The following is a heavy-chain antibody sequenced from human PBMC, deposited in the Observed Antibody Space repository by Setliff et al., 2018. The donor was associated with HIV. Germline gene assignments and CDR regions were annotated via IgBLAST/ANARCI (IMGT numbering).Heavy chain of an antibody. Sequence: GGSLRLSCAASGFTFSTYCMNWVRQAPGKGLEWVSSISSRSSYIYYSDSLKGRVTISRDDAKNSLYLQMNSLRAEDTAVYYCARNGRQLVRGEFDYWGQGTLVTVSS. CDR1: GFTFSTYC. J-gene: IGHJ4*02. D-gene: IGHD6-6*01. CDR3: ARNGRQLVRGEFDY. V-gene: IGHV3-21*01. CDR2: ISSRSSYI.